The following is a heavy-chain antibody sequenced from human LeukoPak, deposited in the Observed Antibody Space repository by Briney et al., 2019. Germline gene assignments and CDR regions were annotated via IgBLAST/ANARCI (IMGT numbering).Heavy chain of an antibody. Sequence: GGSLRLSCAASGFTFSSYAMSWVRQAPGKGLKWVSTINDNGAGTYYADSVKGRFTISRDNSKNTLYLQMNSPRAEDTAVYYCAKEFIFGFGELYPRDYWGQGTLVTVSS. CDR2: INDNGAGT. CDR3: AKEFIFGFGELYPRDY. CDR1: GFTFSSYA. V-gene: IGHV3-23*01. J-gene: IGHJ4*02. D-gene: IGHD3-10*01.